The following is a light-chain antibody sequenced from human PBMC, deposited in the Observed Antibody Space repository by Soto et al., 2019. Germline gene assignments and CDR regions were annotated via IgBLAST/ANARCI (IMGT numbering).Light chain of an antibody. J-gene: IGKJ2*01. Sequence: EIVLTQSPGTLSLSPGDRVTLSCRTSQSVSSSYLAWYQQKPGQAPRLLIYGASRRATGIPDRFSGSGSGTDFTLTISRLEPEGFAVYFCQQYASSSYPFGQGTKLEIK. CDR1: QSVSSSY. V-gene: IGKV3-20*01. CDR2: GAS. CDR3: QQYASSSYP.